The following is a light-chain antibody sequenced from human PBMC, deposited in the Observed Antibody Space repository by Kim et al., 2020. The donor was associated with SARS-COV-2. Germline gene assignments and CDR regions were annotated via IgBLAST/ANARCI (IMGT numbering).Light chain of an antibody. J-gene: IGKJ1*01. CDR3: QQYYTTPWT. Sequence: DIVMTQSPDSLAVSLGERATINCKSSQSVLYSSNNNNYLAWYQQKPAQPPKLLIYWASTRESGVPNRFSGSGSGTDFTLTISTLQAEDVAVYYCQQYYTTPWTFGQGTKVDIK. CDR1: QSVLYSSNNNNY. V-gene: IGKV4-1*01. CDR2: WAS.